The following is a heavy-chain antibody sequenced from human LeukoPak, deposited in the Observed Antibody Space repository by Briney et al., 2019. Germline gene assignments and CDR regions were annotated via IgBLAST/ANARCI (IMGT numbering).Heavy chain of an antibody. J-gene: IGHJ4*02. CDR2: IYYSGST. D-gene: IGHD6-19*01. V-gene: IGHV4-39*01. CDR1: GGSISSSSYY. CDR3: ARRGGIAVH. Sequence: SETLSLTCTVSGGSISSSSYYWGWIRQPPGKGLEWIGGIYYSGSTYYNPSLKSRVTISVDTSKNQFSLKLSSVTAADTAVYYCARRGGIAVHWGQGTLVTVSS.